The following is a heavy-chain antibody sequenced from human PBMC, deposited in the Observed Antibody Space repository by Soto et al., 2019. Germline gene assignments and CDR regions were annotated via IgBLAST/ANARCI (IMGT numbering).Heavy chain of an antibody. CDR3: ARGRTLNTYYDFWSGYPKPPDAFDI. Sequence: SVKVSCKGSGGTFSSYSISWGRQAPWQGLEGMGGVIPIFGTANYAQKFQGRVTITADESTSTAYMELSSLRSEDTAVYYCARGRTLNTYYDFWSGYPKPPDAFDIWGQGTMVTVSS. D-gene: IGHD3-3*01. J-gene: IGHJ3*02. CDR2: VIPIFGTA. CDR1: GGTFSSYS. V-gene: IGHV1-69*13.